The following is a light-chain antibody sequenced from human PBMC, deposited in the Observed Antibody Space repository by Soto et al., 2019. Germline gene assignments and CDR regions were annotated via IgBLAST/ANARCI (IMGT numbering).Light chain of an antibody. J-gene: IGKJ4*01. CDR2: DAS. CDR3: LQYKKYCLP. V-gene: IGKV3-15*01. CDR1: HNVTSN. Sequence: ENVANPSLPSITRSDGDRATXSCRAIHNVTSNYLAWYQQKLGHAPRLLIYDASTIPTGIPARFSGSGSGTDFTLTISSLQSEDFAIYYCLQYKKYCLPFGGGTKV.